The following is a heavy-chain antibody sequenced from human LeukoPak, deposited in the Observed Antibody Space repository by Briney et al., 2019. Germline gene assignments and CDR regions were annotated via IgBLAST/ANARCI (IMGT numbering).Heavy chain of an antibody. V-gene: IGHV3-48*01. CDR1: GFTFSSYS. D-gene: IGHD6-19*01. Sequence: GGSLRLSCAASGFTFSSYSMNWVRQAPGKGLEWVSYISSSSSTIYYADSVKGRFTISRDNANNSLYLQMNSLRAEDTAVYYCASSWAVAGTTRSAFDIWGQGTMVTVSS. CDR3: ASSWAVAGTTRSAFDI. CDR2: ISSSSSTI. J-gene: IGHJ3*02.